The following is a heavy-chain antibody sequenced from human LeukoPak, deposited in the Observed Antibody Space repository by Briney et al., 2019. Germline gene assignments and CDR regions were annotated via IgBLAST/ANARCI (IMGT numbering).Heavy chain of an antibody. V-gene: IGHV1-46*01. CDR1: GYTFTSYY. D-gene: IGHD2-15*01. J-gene: IGHJ5*02. CDR2: INPSGGST. CDR3: ARGPYCSGGSCYLDWYDP. Sequence: ASVKVSCKASGYTFTSYYMHWVRQAPGQGLEWIGIINPSGGSTSYAQKFQGRVTMTRDMSTSTVYMELSSLRSEDTAVYYCARGPYCSGGSCYLDWYDPCGQGTGVLVSS.